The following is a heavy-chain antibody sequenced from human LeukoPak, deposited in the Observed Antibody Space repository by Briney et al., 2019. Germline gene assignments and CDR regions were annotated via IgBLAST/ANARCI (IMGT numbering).Heavy chain of an antibody. CDR1: GYTFTSYG. D-gene: IGHD2-2*02. Sequence: ASVKVSCKASGYTFTSYGISWVRQAPGQGLEWMGWISTYNGNTNYAQKLQGRVTMTTDTSTSTAYMELRSLRSDDTAVYYCARGVYCSSASCYSGLGYYYYYMDVWGKGTTVTVSS. J-gene: IGHJ6*03. V-gene: IGHV1-18*01. CDR3: ARGVYCSSASCYSGLGYYYYYMDV. CDR2: ISTYNGNT.